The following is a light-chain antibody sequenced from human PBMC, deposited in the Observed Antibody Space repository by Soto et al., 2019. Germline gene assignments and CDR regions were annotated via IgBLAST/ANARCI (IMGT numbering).Light chain of an antibody. CDR3: QQRSNWPHT. CDR1: QSVSSY. CDR2: DAS. Sequence: EIVLTQSPATLSLSPGERATLSCRASQSVSSYLAWYQQKPGQAPRLLIYDASNRATRIPARFSGSGSGTDFPLTISSLEPEDFAVYYCQQRSNWPHTFGQGTKLQIK. V-gene: IGKV3-11*01. J-gene: IGKJ2*01.